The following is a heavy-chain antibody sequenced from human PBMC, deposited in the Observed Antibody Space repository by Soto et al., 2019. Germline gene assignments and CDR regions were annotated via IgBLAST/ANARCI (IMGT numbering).Heavy chain of an antibody. CDR1: GGTLSSYS. V-gene: IGHV1-69*02. D-gene: IGHD1-7*01. CDR3: ARTTGTPNSSCFDP. Sequence: QLHLVQSGAEVRKPGSSVKVSCKASGGTLSSYSVTWVRQAPGQGLEWMGRIIPFLGRTNYAQNFQGRVTSTADMSTNTAYMELSSLRADDTAIYYCARTTGTPNSSCFDPWGQGTLVIVSS. CDR2: IIPFLGRT. J-gene: IGHJ5*02.